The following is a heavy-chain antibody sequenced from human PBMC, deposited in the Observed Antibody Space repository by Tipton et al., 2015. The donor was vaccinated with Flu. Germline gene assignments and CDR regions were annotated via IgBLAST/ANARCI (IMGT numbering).Heavy chain of an antibody. CDR2: IYYSGST. J-gene: IGHJ4*02. CDR1: GGSISSGGYY. Sequence: TLSLTCTVSGGSISSGGYYWSWIRQHPGKGLEWIGYIYYSGSTYYNPSLKSRVTISVDTSKNQFSLKLSSVTAADTAVYYCARGGRDTAMVPRGYFDYWGQGTLVTVPS. D-gene: IGHD5-18*01. V-gene: IGHV4-31*03. CDR3: ARGGRDTAMVPRGYFDY.